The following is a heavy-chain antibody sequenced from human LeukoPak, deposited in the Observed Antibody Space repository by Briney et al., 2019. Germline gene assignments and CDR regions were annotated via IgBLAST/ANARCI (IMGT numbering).Heavy chain of an antibody. Sequence: SETLSLTCTVSGDSISNHYWSWIRQPPGKGPVWIGYIFYSGNTHYNPSLKSRVTMSVDTSKNQFSLRLGSVTPADTAVYYCARGRGEGIVGTFDYWGQGTLVTVSS. CDR1: GDSISNHY. J-gene: IGHJ4*02. D-gene: IGHD1-26*01. CDR3: ARGRGEGIVGTFDY. V-gene: IGHV4-59*11. CDR2: IFYSGNT.